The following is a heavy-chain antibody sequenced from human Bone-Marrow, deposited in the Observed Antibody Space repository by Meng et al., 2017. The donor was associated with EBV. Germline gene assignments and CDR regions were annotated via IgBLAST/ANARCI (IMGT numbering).Heavy chain of an antibody. Sequence: QVQCAVAGAGLYDPGASVKGFCKASGYTFTSLAMHWVRQAPGQRLEWMGWINAGNGNTKYSQTFQGRVTITRDTSASTAYMELSSLRSEDTAVYYCARGRREVTTYYWGQGTLVTVSS. CDR1: GYTFTSLA. V-gene: IGHV1-3*01. J-gene: IGHJ4*02. D-gene: IGHD4-17*01. CDR3: ARGRREVTTYY. CDR2: INAGNGNT.